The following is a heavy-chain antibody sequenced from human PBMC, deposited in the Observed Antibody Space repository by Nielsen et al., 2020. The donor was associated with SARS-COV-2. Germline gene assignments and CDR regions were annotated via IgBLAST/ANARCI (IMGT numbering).Heavy chain of an antibody. CDR2: FNPNSGDT. V-gene: IGHV1-2*04. CDR3: ARGPRIAARYYYYYMDV. J-gene: IGHJ6*03. Sequence: ASVKVSCKASQYTLTAYFMHWVRQAPGQGLEWMGWFNPNSGDTSYAQKFQGWVTMTRDTSINTAYMELSTLTSDDTAVYYCARGPRIAARYYYYYMDVWGKGTTVTVSS. CDR1: QYTLTAYF. D-gene: IGHD6-6*01.